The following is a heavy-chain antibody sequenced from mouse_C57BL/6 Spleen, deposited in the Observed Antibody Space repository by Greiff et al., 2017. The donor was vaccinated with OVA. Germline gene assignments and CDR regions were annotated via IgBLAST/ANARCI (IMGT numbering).Heavy chain of an antibody. V-gene: IGHV1-69*01. CDR1: GYTFTSYW. Sequence: QVQLQQPGAELVMPGASVKLSCKASGYTFTSYWMHWVKQRPGQGLEWIGEIDPSDSYTNYNQKFKGKSTLTVDKSSSTAYMQLSSLTSEDSAVYYCARSNYDYDGAYWGQGTLVTVSA. CDR3: ARSNYDYDGAY. D-gene: IGHD2-4*01. J-gene: IGHJ3*01. CDR2: IDPSDSYT.